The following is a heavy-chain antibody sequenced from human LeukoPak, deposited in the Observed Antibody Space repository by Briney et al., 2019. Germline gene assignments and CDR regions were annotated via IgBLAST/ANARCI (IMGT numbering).Heavy chain of an antibody. CDR2: IYHSGST. Sequence: PSETLSLTCTVSGGSISSSSYYWGWIRQPPGKGLEWIGSIYHSGSTNYNPSLKSRVTISVDKSKNQFSLKLSSVTAADTAVYYCARGWYYYGSGSYSTPFDYWGQGTLVTVSS. CDR1: GGSISSSSYY. V-gene: IGHV4-39*07. D-gene: IGHD3-10*01. CDR3: ARGWYYYGSGSYSTPFDY. J-gene: IGHJ4*02.